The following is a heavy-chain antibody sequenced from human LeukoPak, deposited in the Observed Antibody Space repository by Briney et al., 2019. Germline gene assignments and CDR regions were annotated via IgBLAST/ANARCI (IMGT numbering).Heavy chain of an antibody. V-gene: IGHV4-59*01. D-gene: IGHD6-13*01. Sequence: RTSETLSLTCTVSGGSISSYYWSWIRQPPGKGLEWIGYIYYSGSTNYNPSLKSRVTISVDTSKNQFSLKLSSVTAADTAVYYCARESQYSSSYDYRGQGTLVTVSS. CDR1: GGSISSYY. CDR2: IYYSGST. CDR3: ARESQYSSSYDY. J-gene: IGHJ4*02.